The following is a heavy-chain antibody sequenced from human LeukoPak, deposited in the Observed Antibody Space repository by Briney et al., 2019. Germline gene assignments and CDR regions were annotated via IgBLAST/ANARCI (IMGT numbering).Heavy chain of an antibody. V-gene: IGHV3-7*01. J-gene: IGHJ4*02. Sequence: PGGSPRLSCAASGFTFSSYWMSWVRQAPGKGLEWVANIKQDGSEKYYVDSVKGRFTISRDNAKNSLYLQMNSPRAEDTAVYYCARVDMVRGVIMGAFDYWGQGTLVTVST. CDR2: IKQDGSEK. CDR1: GFTFSSYW. CDR3: ARVDMVRGVIMGAFDY. D-gene: IGHD3-10*01.